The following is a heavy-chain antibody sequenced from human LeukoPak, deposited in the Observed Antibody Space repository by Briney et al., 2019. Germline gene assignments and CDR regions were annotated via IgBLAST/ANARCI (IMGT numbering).Heavy chain of an antibody. D-gene: IGHD6-19*01. V-gene: IGHV3-15*01. CDR1: GFTFTNAW. Sequence: GGSLRLSCAASGFTFTNAWVSWVRQAPGKGLEWVGRIKSKTDGGTTDYAAPVKGRFTISRDDSKNTLCLQMNSLKTEDTAVYYCARDRIAVAVPRTWYGMDVWGQGTTVTVSS. CDR2: IKSKTDGGTT. J-gene: IGHJ6*02. CDR3: ARDRIAVAVPRTWYGMDV.